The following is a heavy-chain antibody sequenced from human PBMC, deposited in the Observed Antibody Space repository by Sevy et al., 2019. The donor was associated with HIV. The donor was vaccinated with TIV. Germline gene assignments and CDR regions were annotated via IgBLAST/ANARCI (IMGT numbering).Heavy chain of an antibody. CDR1: GFTFSKYP. CDR2: ISSSSNYI. J-gene: IGHJ4*02. V-gene: IGHV3-21*01. CDR3: VRDGGCSSSSCLLYFDY. D-gene: IGHD2-15*01. Sequence: GGSLRLSCVVSGFTFSKYPMNWVRQAPGKGLEWVSSISSSSNYIYYGDSVKGRLTSYRDNAKNSQYLQMNSLRADDTAVYYCVRDGGCSSSSCLLYFDYWGQGILVTVSS.